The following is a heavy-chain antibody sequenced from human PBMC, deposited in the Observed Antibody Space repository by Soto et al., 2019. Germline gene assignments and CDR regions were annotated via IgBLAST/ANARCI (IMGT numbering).Heavy chain of an antibody. V-gene: IGHV4-34*01. D-gene: IGHD6-25*01. CDR1: GGSFSGYY. Sequence: SETLSLTCAVYGGSFSGYYWSWIRQPPGKGLEWIGEINHSGSTNYNPSLKSRVTISVDTSKNQFSLKPSSVTAADTAVYYCARRERDLDAFDIWGQGTMVTVSS. CDR3: ARRERDLDAFDI. J-gene: IGHJ3*02. CDR2: INHSGST.